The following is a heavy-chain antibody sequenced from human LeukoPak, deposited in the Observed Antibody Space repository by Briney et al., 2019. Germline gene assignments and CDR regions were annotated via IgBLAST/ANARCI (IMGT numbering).Heavy chain of an antibody. Sequence: ASVKVSCKASGGTFSSYAISWVRQAPGQGLEWMGGIIPIFGTANYAQKFQGRVTITADEPTSTAYMELSSLRSEDTAVYYCARDSMDGYGMDVWGQGTTVTVSS. CDR1: GGTFSSYA. D-gene: IGHD2-2*03. CDR3: ARDSMDGYGMDV. J-gene: IGHJ6*02. CDR2: IIPIFGTA. V-gene: IGHV1-69*13.